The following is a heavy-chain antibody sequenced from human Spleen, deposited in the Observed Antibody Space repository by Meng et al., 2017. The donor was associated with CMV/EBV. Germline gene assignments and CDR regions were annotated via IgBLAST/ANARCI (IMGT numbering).Heavy chain of an antibody. D-gene: IGHD1-26*01. CDR3: AREKGTGDVVGATGICDC. Sequence: GESLKISCAASGFTFSSYEMNWVRQAPGKGLEWVSYISSSGSTIYYADSVKGRFTISRDNAKNSLYLQINSLRVEDTAVYYCAREKGTGDVVGATGICDCWGQGTLVTVSS. CDR1: GFTFSSYE. V-gene: IGHV3-48*03. J-gene: IGHJ4*02. CDR2: ISSSGSTI.